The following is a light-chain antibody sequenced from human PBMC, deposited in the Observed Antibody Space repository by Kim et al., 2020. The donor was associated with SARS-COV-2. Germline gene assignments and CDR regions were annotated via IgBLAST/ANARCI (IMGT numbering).Light chain of an antibody. CDR2: AAS. CDR1: QSISSTH. Sequence: SPGERATRSCRASQSISSTHLAWYQQQPGQVPRLLIYAASYRAPGIPARFSGSGSGTDFTLTISGLEPEDFAVYYCQQYGDSPPGTFGQGTKLEI. V-gene: IGKV3-20*01. J-gene: IGKJ2*01. CDR3: QQYGDSPPGT.